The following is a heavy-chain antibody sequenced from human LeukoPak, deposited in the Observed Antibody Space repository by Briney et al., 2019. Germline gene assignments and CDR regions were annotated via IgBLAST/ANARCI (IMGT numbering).Heavy chain of an antibody. CDR1: GGTFSSYA. D-gene: IGHD3-10*01. CDR2: IIPILGIA. V-gene: IGHV1-69*04. CDR3: ARGTYYYGSGNLRY. Sequence: ASVKVSCKASGGTFSSYAISWVRQAPGQGLEWMGRIIPILGIANYAQKFQGRVTITADKSTSTAYMELSSLRSEDTAVYYCARGTYYYGSGNLRYWGQGTLVTVSS. J-gene: IGHJ4*02.